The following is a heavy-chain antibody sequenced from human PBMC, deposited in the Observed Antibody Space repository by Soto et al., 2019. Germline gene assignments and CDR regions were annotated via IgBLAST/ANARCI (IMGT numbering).Heavy chain of an antibody. J-gene: IGHJ5*02. CDR3: ARWGTTGGFDL. D-gene: IGHD3-16*01. CDR1: GFMFKSYV. CDR2: TSYDGSNN. Sequence: QLQLVESGGGVVQPGTSLRLSCAASGFMFKSYVMHWVRQAPGKGLEWVALTSYDGSNNYYGDSVKGRFTVSRDNSKNTLLLQMNSLRPEDTALYFCARWGTTGGFDLWGQGTLVSVSS. V-gene: IGHV3-30*19.